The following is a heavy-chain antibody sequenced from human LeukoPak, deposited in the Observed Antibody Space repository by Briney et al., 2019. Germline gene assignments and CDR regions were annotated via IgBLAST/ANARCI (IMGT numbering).Heavy chain of an antibody. D-gene: IGHD3-3*01. CDR2: IYSSGST. CDR1: GGSISSYY. J-gene: IGHJ4*02. CDR3: AKEWGGGFTIFGVAPGSFDY. V-gene: IGHV4-4*07. Sequence: SETPSLTCTVSGGSISSYYWSWIRQPAGKGLEWMGRIYSSGSTNYNPFLKSRVTMSVDTSKNQFSLKLTSVTAADTAVYYCAKEWGGGFTIFGVAPGSFDYWGQGTLVTVSS.